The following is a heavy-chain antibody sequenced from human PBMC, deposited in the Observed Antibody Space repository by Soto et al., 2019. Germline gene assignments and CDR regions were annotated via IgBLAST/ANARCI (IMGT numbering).Heavy chain of an antibody. CDR3: ARLYIVGPTMLYGMAV. D-gene: IGHD1-26*01. J-gene: IGHJ6*02. Sequence: ASVKVSCKASGYTFTGYYMHWVRQAPGQGLERMGWINPNSGGTNYAQKFQGWVTMTRDTSMSTAYMELSRLRSDDTAVYYCARLYIVGPTMLYGMAVWGQGTTVTVSS. CDR2: INPNSGGT. CDR1: GYTFTGYY. V-gene: IGHV1-2*04.